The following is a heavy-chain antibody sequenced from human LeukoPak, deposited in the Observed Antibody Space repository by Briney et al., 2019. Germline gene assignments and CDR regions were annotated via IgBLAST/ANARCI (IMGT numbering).Heavy chain of an antibody. Sequence: GGSLRLSCAASGFTFSSHAMSWVRQAPGKGLEWVSAISGSGGSPYYADSVKSRFTISRDNSKNTLYLQMNSLRAEDTAVYYCAKDITGGVVVAACLDYWGQGTLVTVSS. V-gene: IGHV3-23*01. CDR3: AKDITGGVVVAACLDY. J-gene: IGHJ4*02. D-gene: IGHD2-15*01. CDR1: GFTFSSHA. CDR2: ISGSGGSP.